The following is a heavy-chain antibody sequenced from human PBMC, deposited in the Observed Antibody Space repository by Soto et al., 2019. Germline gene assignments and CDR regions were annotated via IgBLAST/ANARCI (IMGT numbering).Heavy chain of an antibody. CDR1: GGSISSYY. D-gene: IGHD6-6*01. CDR3: ARGGSIAAPVGSYYYYYGMDV. V-gene: IGHV4-59*01. CDR2: IYYSGST. J-gene: IGHJ6*02. Sequence: LSLTCTVSGGSISSYYWSWIRQPPGKGLEWIGYIYYSGSTNYNPSLKSRVTISVDTSKNQFSLKLSSVTAADTAVYYCARGGSIAAPVGSYYYYYGMDVWGQGTMVTVSS.